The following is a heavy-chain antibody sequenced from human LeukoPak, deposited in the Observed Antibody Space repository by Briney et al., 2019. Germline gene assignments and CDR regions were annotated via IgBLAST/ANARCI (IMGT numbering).Heavy chain of an antibody. Sequence: PGGSLRLSCAASGFTFSSYEMNWVRQAPGKGLEWVSYISSSGSTIYYADSVKGRFTISRDNAKNSLYLQMNSLRAEDTAVYYCARDGGVVVTANSDYWGQGTLVTVSS. D-gene: IGHD2-21*02. V-gene: IGHV3-48*03. CDR3: ARDGGVVVTANSDY. CDR1: GFTFSSYE. J-gene: IGHJ4*02. CDR2: ISSSGSTI.